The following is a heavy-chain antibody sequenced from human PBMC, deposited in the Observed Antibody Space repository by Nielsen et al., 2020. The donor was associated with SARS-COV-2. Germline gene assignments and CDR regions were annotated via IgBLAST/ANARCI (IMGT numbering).Heavy chain of an antibody. J-gene: IGHJ4*02. CDR1: GFTFDDYA. Sequence: GESLKISCAASGFTFDDYAMHWVRQAPGKGLEWVAVISYDGSNKYYADSVKGRFTISRDNSKNTLYLQMNSLRAEDTAVYYCASGLLWFGELLYWGQGTLVTVSS. V-gene: IGHV3-30-3*01. CDR2: ISYDGSNK. D-gene: IGHD3-10*01. CDR3: ASGLLWFGELLY.